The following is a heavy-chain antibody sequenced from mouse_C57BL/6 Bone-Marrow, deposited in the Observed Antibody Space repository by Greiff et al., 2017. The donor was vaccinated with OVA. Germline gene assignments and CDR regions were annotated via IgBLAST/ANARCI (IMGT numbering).Heavy chain of an antibody. CDR3: ARWSPKPLDSSGYVPFAY. V-gene: IGHV1-53*01. D-gene: IGHD3-2*02. CDR2: INPSNGGT. CDR1: GYTFTGYW. J-gene: IGHJ3*01. Sequence: QVHVKQSGAELMKPGASVKLSCKATGYTFTGYWIEWVKQRPGHGLEWIGNINPSNGGTNYNEKFKSKATLTIDKSSSTAYMQLSSLTSEDSAVYYCARWSPKPLDSSGYVPFAYWGQGTLVTVSA.